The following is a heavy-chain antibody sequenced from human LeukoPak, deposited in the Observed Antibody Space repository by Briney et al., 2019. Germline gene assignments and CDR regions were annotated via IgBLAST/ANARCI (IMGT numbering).Heavy chain of an antibody. CDR3: AGDSAMVRGVYMDV. J-gene: IGHJ6*03. V-gene: IGHV3-21*01. CDR1: GFTFSSFN. Sequence: PGGSLRLSCAASGFTFSSFNMNWVRQAPGKAMEWVSSITSSGTHIFYADSVKGRFTISRDNAKNSLYLQMNSLRAEDTAVYYCAGDSAMVRGVYMDVWGKGTTVTVSS. D-gene: IGHD3-10*01. CDR2: ITSSGTHI.